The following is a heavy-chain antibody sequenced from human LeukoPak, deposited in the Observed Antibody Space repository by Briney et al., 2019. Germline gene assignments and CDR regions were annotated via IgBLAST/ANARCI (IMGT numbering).Heavy chain of an antibody. V-gene: IGHV1-8*03. Sequence: ASVKVSCKASGDTFSKYTINWVRQATGQGLEWMGWMNPNSGNTGYAQKFQGRVTITRNTSISTAYMELSSLRSEDTAVYYCARGGYYDSSPLGYWGQGTLVTVSS. J-gene: IGHJ4*02. CDR2: MNPNSGNT. CDR1: GDTFSKYT. D-gene: IGHD3-22*01. CDR3: ARGGYYDSSPLGY.